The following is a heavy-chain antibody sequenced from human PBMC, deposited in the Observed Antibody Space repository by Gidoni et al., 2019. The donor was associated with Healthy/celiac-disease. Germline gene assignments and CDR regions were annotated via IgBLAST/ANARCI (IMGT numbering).Heavy chain of an antibody. D-gene: IGHD3-10*01. CDR2: IYYSWST. CDR1: GGSISSSSYY. J-gene: IGHJ4*02. Sequence: QLQLQESGPGLVKPSETLSLTCTVSGGSISSSSYYWGWIRQPPGKGLEWIGSIYYSWSTYYNPSLKSRVTISVDTSKNQFSLKLSSVTAADTAVYYCARDYYYGSGSYYNVGFGYWGQGTLVTVSS. CDR3: ARDYYYGSGSYYNVGFGY. V-gene: IGHV4-39*07.